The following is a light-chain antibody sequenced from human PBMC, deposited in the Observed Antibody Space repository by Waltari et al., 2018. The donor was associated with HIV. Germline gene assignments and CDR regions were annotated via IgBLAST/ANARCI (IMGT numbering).Light chain of an antibody. V-gene: IGKV3-11*01. CDR1: QSVNRN. CDR2: DAS. Sequence: EIVLTQSPATLSLSPGERATLSCRASQSVNRNLAWYQQKPGQAPRLLIYDASNRATGIPARFSGSGSGTDFTLTISGLGPEDFAVYYCQQRSDWPPLTFGGGTKVEIK. J-gene: IGKJ4*01. CDR3: QQRSDWPPLT.